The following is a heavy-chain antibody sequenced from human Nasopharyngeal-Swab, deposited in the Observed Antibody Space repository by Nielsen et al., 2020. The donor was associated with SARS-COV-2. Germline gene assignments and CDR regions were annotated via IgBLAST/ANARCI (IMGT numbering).Heavy chain of an antibody. CDR1: GFTFSSYD. J-gene: IGHJ6*02. CDR3: ARASPYYNGSGSYSRDYYYGMDV. D-gene: IGHD3-10*01. V-gene: IGHV3-13*01. Sequence: GESLKISCAASGFTFSSYDMHWVRQATGKGLEWVSAIGTAGDTYYPGSVKGRFTISRENAKNSLYLQMNSLRAGDTAVYYCARASPYYNGSGSYSRDYYYGMDVWGQGTTVTVSS. CDR2: IGTAGDT.